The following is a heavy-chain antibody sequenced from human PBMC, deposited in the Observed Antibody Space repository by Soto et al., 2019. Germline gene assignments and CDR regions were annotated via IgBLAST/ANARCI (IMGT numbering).Heavy chain of an antibody. D-gene: IGHD1-1*01. CDR1: GGSISSDNW. CDR3: ARAGVATRCFDF. J-gene: IGHJ4*02. Sequence: QLQLQESGPGLVKPSGTLSLTCAVSGGSISSDNWWTWVRQSPVKGLEWMGEIYHSGRTTSSPSLKSRVAMSVYKSNNQFSLKLNSVTAADTAMYYCARAGVATRCFDFWCQGALGAVSS. CDR2: IYHSGRT. V-gene: IGHV4-4*02.